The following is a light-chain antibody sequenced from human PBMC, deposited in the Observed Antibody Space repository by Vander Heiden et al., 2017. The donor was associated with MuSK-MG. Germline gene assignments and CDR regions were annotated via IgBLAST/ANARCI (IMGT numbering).Light chain of an antibody. J-gene: IGKJ2*01. V-gene: IGKV3-15*01. Sequence: ELAKTPSAALPSVYPGERATLSCRASQSVSSNLAWYQQKPGQAPRLLIYGASTRATGIPARFSGSGSGTEFTLTISSLQSEDFAVYYCQQYNNWPLYTFGQGTKLEIK. CDR3: QQYNNWPLYT. CDR2: GAS. CDR1: QSVSSN.